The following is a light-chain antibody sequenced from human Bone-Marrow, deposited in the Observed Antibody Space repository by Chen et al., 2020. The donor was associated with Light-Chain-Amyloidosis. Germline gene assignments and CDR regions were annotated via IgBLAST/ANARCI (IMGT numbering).Light chain of an antibody. CDR1: SGSIATNY. J-gene: IGLJ3*02. Sequence: NFMLTQPHSVSESPGKTVIISCTRSSGSIATNYVQWYQQRPGSSPTTVIDDDDQRPSGVPDRFSGSIDRASNSASLTSSGLKTEEEDDYYGQSYQGSGQGVFGGGTKLTVL. CDR3: QSYQGSGQGV. V-gene: IGLV6-57*01. CDR2: DDD.